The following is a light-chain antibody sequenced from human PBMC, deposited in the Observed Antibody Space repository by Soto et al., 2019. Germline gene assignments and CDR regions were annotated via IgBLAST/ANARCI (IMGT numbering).Light chain of an antibody. CDR1: SSDVGNFNY. CDR3: CSYAGRYSYV. Sequence: QSALTQPRSVSGFPGRSVTIACTGTSSDVGNFNYVPWPQQHPGKAPKVILYHVNKRPSGVPDRFSGSKSGNTASLTISGLQAEDEADYYCCSYAGRYSYVFGPGNKVTVL. J-gene: IGLJ1*01. V-gene: IGLV2-11*01. CDR2: HVN.